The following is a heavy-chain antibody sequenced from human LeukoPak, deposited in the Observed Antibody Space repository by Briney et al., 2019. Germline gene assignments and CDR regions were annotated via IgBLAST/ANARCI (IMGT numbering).Heavy chain of an antibody. Sequence: GGSLRLSCAASGFTFSSYAMSWVRQAPGEGLEWVSAISGSGGSTYYADSVKGRFTISRDNSKNTLYLQMNSLRAEDTAVYYCARGRGRWFGELSNDYWGQGTLVTVSS. CDR1: GFTFSSYA. CDR3: ARGRGRWFGELSNDY. V-gene: IGHV3-23*01. J-gene: IGHJ4*02. CDR2: ISGSGGST. D-gene: IGHD3-10*01.